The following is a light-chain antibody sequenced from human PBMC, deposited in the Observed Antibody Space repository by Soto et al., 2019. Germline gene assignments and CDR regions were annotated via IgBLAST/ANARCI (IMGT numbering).Light chain of an antibody. Sequence: QYALTQPRSVSGSPGQSLTISCTGTSSDVGGYNYVSWYQQHPGKVPKLMIYDVTKRPSGVPDRFSGSKSGNTASLTISGLQSEDEADYYCCSHAGSYTYVFGTGTKLTVL. CDR3: CSHAGSYTYV. J-gene: IGLJ1*01. V-gene: IGLV2-11*01. CDR2: DVT. CDR1: SSDVGGYNY.